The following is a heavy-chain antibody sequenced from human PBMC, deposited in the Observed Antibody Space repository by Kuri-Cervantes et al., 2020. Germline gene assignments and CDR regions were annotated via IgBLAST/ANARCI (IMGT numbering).Heavy chain of an antibody. Sequence: GGSLRLSCTASGFTFGDYAMSWVRQAPGKGLEWVSGISWNSGSIGYADSVEGRFTISRDNAKNSLYLQMNSLRAEDTALYYCAKDSFWAVAGPGYWGQGTLVTVSS. J-gene: IGHJ4*02. CDR1: GFTFGDYA. D-gene: IGHD6-19*01. V-gene: IGHV3-9*01. CDR3: AKDSFWAVAGPGY. CDR2: ISWNSGSI.